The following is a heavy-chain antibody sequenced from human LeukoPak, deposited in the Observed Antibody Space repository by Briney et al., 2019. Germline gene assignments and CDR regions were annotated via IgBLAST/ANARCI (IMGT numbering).Heavy chain of an antibody. J-gene: IGHJ6*04. D-gene: IGHD1-26*01. CDR2: IWYDGSNK. Sequence: TGGCLRLSCAASGFTFISCGTHCVRQAPGRGLECGSVIWYDGSNKYYADSVKGRFTISRDNSKHTLYLQMKSLRAEDTGVYYCAKPRPPLVRALHAWGKGTTVTLSS. V-gene: IGHV3-33*06. CDR1: GFTFISCG. CDR3: AKPRPPLVRALHA.